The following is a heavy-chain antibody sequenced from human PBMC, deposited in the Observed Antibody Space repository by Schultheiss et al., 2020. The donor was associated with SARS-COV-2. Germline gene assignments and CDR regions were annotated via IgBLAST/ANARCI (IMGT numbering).Heavy chain of an antibody. CDR1: GGSISSSSYY. D-gene: IGHD6-6*01. CDR3: ARDLYSSSPYYYYGMDV. Sequence: SETLSLTCTVSGGSISSSSYYWGWIRQPPGKGLEWIGRIYTSGSTYYNPSLKSRVTISVDTSKNQFSLKLSSVTAADTAVYYCARDLYSSSPYYYYGMDVWGQGTTVTVSS. CDR2: IYTSGST. V-gene: IGHV4-39*07. J-gene: IGHJ6*02.